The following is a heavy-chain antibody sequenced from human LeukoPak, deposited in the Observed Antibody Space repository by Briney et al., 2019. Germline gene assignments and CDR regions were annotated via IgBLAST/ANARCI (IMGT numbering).Heavy chain of an antibody. J-gene: IGHJ3*02. Sequence: GASVKVSCKASGYTFTSYGISWVRQAPGQGLEWMGWISTYNGNTNFAQKLQGRVTMTTDTSTSTAYMDLRSLRSDDTAVYYCVREPYGDAFDIWGQGTMVTVSS. CDR1: GYTFTSYG. CDR3: VREPYGDAFDI. CDR2: ISTYNGNT. V-gene: IGHV1-18*01. D-gene: IGHD4-17*01.